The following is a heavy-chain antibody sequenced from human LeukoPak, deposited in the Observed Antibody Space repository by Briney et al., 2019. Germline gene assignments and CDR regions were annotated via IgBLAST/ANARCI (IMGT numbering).Heavy chain of an antibody. D-gene: IGHD3-22*01. CDR3: ARVPTYYYDSSGYPKDYYYYMDV. Sequence: GGSLRLSCAASGFTFSSYWMSWVRQAPGKGLEWVANIKQDGSEKYYVDSVKGRFTISRDNAKNSLYLQMNSLRAEDTAVYYCARVPTYYYDSSGYPKDYYYYMDVWGKGTTVTISS. CDR2: IKQDGSEK. CDR1: GFTFSSYW. J-gene: IGHJ6*03. V-gene: IGHV3-7*01.